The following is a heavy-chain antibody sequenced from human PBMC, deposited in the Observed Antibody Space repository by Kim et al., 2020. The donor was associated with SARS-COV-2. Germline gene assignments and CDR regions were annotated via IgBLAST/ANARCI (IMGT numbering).Heavy chain of an antibody. CDR3: AKVLLPYFDWLSYGMDV. J-gene: IGHJ6*02. V-gene: IGHV3-23*01. Sequence: KGRLTIARDNSKNTLYLQMNSLRAEDTAVYYCAKVLLPYFDWLSYGMDVWGQGTTVTVSS. D-gene: IGHD3-9*01.